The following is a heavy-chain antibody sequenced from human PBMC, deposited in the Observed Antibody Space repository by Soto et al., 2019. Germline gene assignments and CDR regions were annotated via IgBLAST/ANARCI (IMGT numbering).Heavy chain of an antibody. D-gene: IGHD2-15*01. CDR1: GYTFNDYA. V-gene: IGHV1-18*01. Sequence: ASVKVSCKASGYTFNDYAITWVRQAPGQGLEWVGWISASIGHTNYAQSFEGRVSVTTDRSTTTAYMELRSLRYDDTAVYYCARTSYCSGGTCKNWFDPWG. CDR2: ISASIGHT. CDR3: ARTSYCSGGTCKNWFDP. J-gene: IGHJ5*02.